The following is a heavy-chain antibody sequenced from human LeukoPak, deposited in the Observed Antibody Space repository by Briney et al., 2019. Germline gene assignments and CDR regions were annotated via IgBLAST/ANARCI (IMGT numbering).Heavy chain of an antibody. J-gene: IGHJ4*02. D-gene: IGHD3-9*01. CDR1: GGSLSSSYH. CDR2: INYSGTT. Sequence: SETLSLTCTVSGGSLSSSYHWGWIRQPPGKGLEWIGSINYSGTTYYNPSLESRVTISRDTSKNQFSLKLSSVTAADTAVYYCARSWRYYDILTGYDYFDYWGQGTLVTVSS. V-gene: IGHV4-39*07. CDR3: ARSWRYYDILTGYDYFDY.